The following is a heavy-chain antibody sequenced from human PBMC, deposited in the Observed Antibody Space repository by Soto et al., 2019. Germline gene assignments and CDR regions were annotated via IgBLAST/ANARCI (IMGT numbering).Heavy chain of an antibody. V-gene: IGHV4-59*11. CDR2: MSNRGST. Sequence: QVQLQESGPGLVKPSETLSLTCNVSGASISSHSWSWIRQSPGKGLEWIGYMSNRGSTYSNPSLKSRVTISIESSKNQCSLNLRSVTSADTAVYYCARIGSSRWHQVSYFDPWGQGTLVTVSS. CDR3: ARIGSSRWHQVSYFDP. CDR1: GASISSHS. D-gene: IGHD6-19*01. J-gene: IGHJ4*02.